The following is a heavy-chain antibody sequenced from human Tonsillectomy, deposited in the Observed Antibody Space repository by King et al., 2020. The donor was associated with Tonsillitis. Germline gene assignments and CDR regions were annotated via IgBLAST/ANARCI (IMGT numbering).Heavy chain of an antibody. CDR1: GFTFSSYA. D-gene: IGHD6-19*01. V-gene: IGHV3-30-3*01. J-gene: IGHJ6*02. CDR2: ISYDGSNK. Sequence: QVQLVESGGGVVQPGRSLRLSCAASGFTFSSYAMYWVRQATGKGLEWVAVISYDGSNKYYADSVKGRFTISRDNSKNTLYLQMNSLRAEDTAVYYCARDPRPSSGCVFSLLYYYYYGMDVWGQGTPVTVSS. CDR3: ARDPRPSSGCVFSLLYYYYYGMDV.